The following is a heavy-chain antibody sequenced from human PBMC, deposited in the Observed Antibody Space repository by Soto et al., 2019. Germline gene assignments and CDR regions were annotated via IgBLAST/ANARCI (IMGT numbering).Heavy chain of an antibody. V-gene: IGHV4-4*07. Sequence: QVQLQESGPGLVKPSETLSLTCTVSGGSISSYYWSWIRQPAGKGLEWIGRIYTSGSTNYNPSLKSRVTMSVDTSENQFLLKLSSVTAADTAVYYCARDGYKKEVGYFDYWGQGTLVTVSS. D-gene: IGHD5-12*01. CDR1: GGSISSYY. CDR3: ARDGYKKEVGYFDY. J-gene: IGHJ4*02. CDR2: IYTSGST.